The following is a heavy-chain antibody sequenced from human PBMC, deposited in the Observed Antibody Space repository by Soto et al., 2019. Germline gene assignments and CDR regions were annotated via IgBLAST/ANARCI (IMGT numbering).Heavy chain of an antibody. CDR2: IYYSGST. V-gene: IGHV4-59*06. CDR3: AKRWSNGYLDH. J-gene: IGHJ4*02. CDR1: GGSISSYY. D-gene: IGHD2-8*01. Sequence: SETLSLTCTVSGGSISSYYWSWIRQPPGKGLEWIGYIYYSGSTYYNPSLKSRVTISVDTSKNQFSLKLTSVTAADTAVYYCAKRWSNGYLDHWGQGTLVTVSS.